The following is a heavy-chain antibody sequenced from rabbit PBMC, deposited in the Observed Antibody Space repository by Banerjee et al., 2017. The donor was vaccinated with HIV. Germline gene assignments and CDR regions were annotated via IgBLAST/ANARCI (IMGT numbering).Heavy chain of an antibody. CDR3: ARYSGSTYPV. D-gene: IGHD8-1*01. CDR1: VFSFSTSYY. V-gene: IGHV1S45*01. J-gene: IGHJ4*01. CDR2: IYAGSSGST. Sequence: QEQLEESGGDLVKPGASLTLTCTASVFSFSTSYYMCWVRQAPGKGLEWIACIYAGSSGSTYFASWAKGRFTISKTSSTTVTLQMTSLTAADTATYFCARYSGSTYPVWGPGTLVTVS.